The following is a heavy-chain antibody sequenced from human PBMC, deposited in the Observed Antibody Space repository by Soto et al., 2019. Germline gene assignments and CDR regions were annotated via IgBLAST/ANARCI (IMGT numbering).Heavy chain of an antibody. V-gene: IGHV3-21*02. CDR2: ISSTTNYI. CDR3: ARESEDLTSNFDY. CDR1: GFTFTRYS. Sequence: EVQLVESGGAIVQPGGSLRLSCATSGFTFTRYSMNWVRQAPGKGLEWVSSISSTTNYIYYGDSMKGRFTISRDNAKNSLYLEMNSLRAEDTAVYYCARESEDLTSNFDYWGQGTLVTVSS. J-gene: IGHJ4*02.